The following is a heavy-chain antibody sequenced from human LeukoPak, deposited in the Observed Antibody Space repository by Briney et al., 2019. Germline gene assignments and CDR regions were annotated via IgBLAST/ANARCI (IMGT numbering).Heavy chain of an antibody. Sequence: RGSLRLSCVASIFTLTRDWVTWVRPAPGKGREWVANIKVKGSEKYNVDSVKGRFTISRDNAKNSLYLQMNSLRAEDAAVYYCARVGPWVNPDYYYYYMDVWGKGTTVTVSS. D-gene: IGHD1-14*01. CDR1: IFTLTRDW. CDR2: IKVKGSEK. V-gene: IGHV3-7*01. CDR3: ARVGPWVNPDYYYYYMDV. J-gene: IGHJ6*03.